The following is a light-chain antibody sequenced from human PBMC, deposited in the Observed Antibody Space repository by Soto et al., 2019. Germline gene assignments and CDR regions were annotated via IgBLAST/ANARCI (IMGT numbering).Light chain of an antibody. V-gene: IGKV1-9*01. CDR1: QALSNY. Sequence: DIQMTQTPSILSASGRNTVPITCRASQALSNYLAWYQQKPGKAPKLLIYATSTLQSGVPSRFSGSGSGTDFTLTISSLQPEDFAIYYCQQLDSYPLTFGQGTKVDIK. CDR2: ATS. CDR3: QQLDSYPLT. J-gene: IGKJ1*01.